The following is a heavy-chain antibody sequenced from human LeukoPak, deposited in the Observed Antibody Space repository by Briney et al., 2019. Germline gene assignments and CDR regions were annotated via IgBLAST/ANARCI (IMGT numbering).Heavy chain of an antibody. D-gene: IGHD3-10*01. CDR2: ISGSGGST. CDR3: AKDGSKNVLWFGEALYYYYGMDV. J-gene: IGHJ6*02. Sequence: GGSLRLFCAASGFTFSSYAMSWVRQAPGKGLEWVSAISGSGGSTYYADSVKGRFTISRDNSKNTLYLQMNSLRAEDTAVYYCAKDGSKNVLWFGEALYYYYGMDVWGQGTTVTVSS. V-gene: IGHV3-23*01. CDR1: GFTFSSYA.